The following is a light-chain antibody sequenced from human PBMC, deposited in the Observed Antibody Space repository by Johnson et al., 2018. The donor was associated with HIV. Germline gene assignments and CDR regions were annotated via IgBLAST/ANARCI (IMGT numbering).Light chain of an antibody. J-gene: IGLJ1*01. CDR3: GTWASSLSAGV. V-gene: IGLV1-51*01. Sequence: QSVLTQPPSVSAAPGQKVTISCSGSSSNIGNNYVSWYQQLPGTAPKLLIYDNNKRPSGIPDRFSGSKSGTSATLGITGLQTGDEADYYCGTWASSLSAGVLGSGTKVTVL. CDR1: SSNIGNNY. CDR2: DNN.